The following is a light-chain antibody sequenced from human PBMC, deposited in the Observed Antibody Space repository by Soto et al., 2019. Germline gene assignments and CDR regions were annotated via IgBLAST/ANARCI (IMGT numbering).Light chain of an antibody. CDR2: GAS. CDR3: QQYGSSPWT. V-gene: IGKV3-20*01. J-gene: IGKJ1*01. Sequence: VLTQSPATLSVSPGERVTLSCRASQSVATNLAWYQQRPGQAPRLLIYGASKRAIGLPARFSGSGSGTEFTLTISRLEPEDFAVYYCQQYGSSPWTFGQGTKVDIK. CDR1: QSVATN.